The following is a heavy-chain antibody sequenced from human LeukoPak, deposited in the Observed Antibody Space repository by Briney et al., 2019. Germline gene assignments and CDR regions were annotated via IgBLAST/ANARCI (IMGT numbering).Heavy chain of an antibody. D-gene: IGHD4-17*01. CDR2: IYYSGST. V-gene: IGHV4-59*08. Sequence: SGTLSLTCTVSGGSISNYYWSWIRQPPGKGLEWIGYIYYSGSTNYNPSLKSRVTISVDTSKNQFSLNLTSVTAADTAVYFCTRSRSIDYGDYGWFVYWGQGTLVTVS. CDR1: GGSISNYY. CDR3: TRSRSIDYGDYGWFVY. J-gene: IGHJ4*02.